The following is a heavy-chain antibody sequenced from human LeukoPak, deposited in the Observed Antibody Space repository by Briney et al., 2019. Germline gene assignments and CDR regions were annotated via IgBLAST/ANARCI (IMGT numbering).Heavy chain of an antibody. V-gene: IGHV4-59*08. CDR3: ARHASWLQLWLNY. J-gene: IGHJ4*02. Sequence: SETLSLTCTVSGGSISSYYWSWIRQPPGQGLEWIGYIYYSGSTYYNPSFQSRVTISVDTSKNQFSLKLTSVTAADTAIYYCARHASWLQLWLNYWGQGTLVAVSS. D-gene: IGHD5-24*01. CDR2: IYYSGST. CDR1: GGSISSYY.